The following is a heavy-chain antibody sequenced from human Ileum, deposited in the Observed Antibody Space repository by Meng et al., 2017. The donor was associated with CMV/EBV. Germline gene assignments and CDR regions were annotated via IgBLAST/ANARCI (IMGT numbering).Heavy chain of an antibody. V-gene: IGHV4-31*03. CDR3: ARERGSNYAFDC. Sequence: TVSGDSISSAGYYWTWFRQHPEKGLERIGYIHYTGSTFYSPSLKSRVTISSDTSKNQFSLKLSSVTAADTAVYYCARERGSNYAFDCWGQGTLVTVSS. CDR2: IHYTGST. D-gene: IGHD4-11*01. J-gene: IGHJ4*02. CDR1: GDSISSAGYY.